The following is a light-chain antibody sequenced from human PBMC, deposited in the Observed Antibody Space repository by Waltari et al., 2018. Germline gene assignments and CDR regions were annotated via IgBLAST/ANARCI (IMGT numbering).Light chain of an antibody. CDR3: QAYRHATST. V-gene: IGKV1-5*03. CDR2: RAS. CDR1: QSISTW. Sequence: DIQMTQSPSTLSASVGDRVTITCRASQSISTWFAWYQQKPGKAPKLLIYRASTLDSGVPSRFRGSGSGTEFTLTISSLQPDDFATYYCQAYRHATSTFGQGTKVEVK. J-gene: IGKJ1*01.